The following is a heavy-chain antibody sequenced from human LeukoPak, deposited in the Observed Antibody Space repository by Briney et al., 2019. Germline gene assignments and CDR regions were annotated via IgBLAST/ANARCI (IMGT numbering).Heavy chain of an antibody. V-gene: IGHV4-59*01. Sequence: PSETLSLTCTVSGGSISSFYWSWIRQPPGKGLEWIGYIDYSGSTNYNPSLKSRVTISVDTSKNQSSLKLSSVTAADTAVYYCARGGYGDYVTWGQGTLVTVSS. CDR2: IDYSGST. CDR3: ARGGYGDYVT. CDR1: GGSISSFY. J-gene: IGHJ5*02. D-gene: IGHD4-17*01.